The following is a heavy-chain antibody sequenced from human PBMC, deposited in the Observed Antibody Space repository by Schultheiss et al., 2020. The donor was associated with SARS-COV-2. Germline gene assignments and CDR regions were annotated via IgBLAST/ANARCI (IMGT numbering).Heavy chain of an antibody. CDR3: AREHRSSGKLNYGMDV. CDR1: GFTFSNAW. V-gene: IGHV4-38-2*02. D-gene: IGHD3-10*01. CDR2: VSNSGAT. Sequence: GSLRLSCAASGFTFSNAWMSWVRQAPGEGLEWIGSVSNSGATYHNPSLKSRVTISTDTSKNQFSLKVSSLTAADTAVYYCAREHRSSGKLNYGMDVWGQGTTVTVSS. J-gene: IGHJ6*02.